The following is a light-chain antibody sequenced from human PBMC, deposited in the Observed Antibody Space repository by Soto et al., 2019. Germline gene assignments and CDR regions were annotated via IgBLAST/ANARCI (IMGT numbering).Light chain of an antibody. J-gene: IGKJ1*01. CDR1: QSVSNNY. CDR3: QQYGSAGT. V-gene: IGKV3-20*01. Sequence: LVQSPHSLALSPGQIATISSRASQSVSNNYLAWYQQKPGQAPRLLIYGASNRATGIPDRFSCSGSGTGFTLTISGPELEDFPVYYCQQYGSAGTFAQGTKVDI. CDR2: GAS.